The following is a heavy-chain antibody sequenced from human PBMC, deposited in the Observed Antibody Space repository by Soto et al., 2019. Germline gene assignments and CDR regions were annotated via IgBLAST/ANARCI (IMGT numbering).Heavy chain of an antibody. Sequence: SETLYLTYPVSGGSISSGDYYWSWIRQPPGKGLEWIGYIYYSGSTYYNPSLKSRVTISVDTSKNQFSLKLSSVTAADTAVYYCARDIPDYYDSSGSSFDPWGQGTLVTVSS. D-gene: IGHD3-22*01. CDR2: IYYSGST. V-gene: IGHV4-30-4*01. CDR1: GGSISSGDYY. J-gene: IGHJ5*02. CDR3: ARDIPDYYDSSGSSFDP.